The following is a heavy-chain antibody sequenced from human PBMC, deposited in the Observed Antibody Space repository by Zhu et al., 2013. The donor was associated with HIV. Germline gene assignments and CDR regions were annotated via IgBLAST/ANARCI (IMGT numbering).Heavy chain of an antibody. J-gene: IGHJ6*02. CDR3: ASGNYDFWSGYLTAVHYYYGMDV. CDR1: GGTFSSYA. D-gene: IGHD3-3*01. CDR2: IIPIFGTA. Sequence: QVQLVQSGAEVKKPGSSVKVSCKASGGTFSSYAISWVRQAPGQGLEWMGGIIPIFGTANYAQKFQGRVTITADESTSTAYMELSSLRSEDTAVYYCASGNYDFWSGYLTAVHYYYGMDVWGQGTTVTVSS. V-gene: IGHV1-69*01.